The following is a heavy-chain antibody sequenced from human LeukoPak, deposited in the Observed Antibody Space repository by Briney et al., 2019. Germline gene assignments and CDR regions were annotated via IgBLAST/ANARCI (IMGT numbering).Heavy chain of an antibody. CDR3: AGGLSGITHKIQLWFNGDF. CDR1: GYTFSSYY. Sequence: ASVKVSCKASGYTFSSYYMHWVRQAPGQGLEWMGIINPSGGSTSYAQKFQGRVTMTRDTSTSTVYMELSSLRSEDTAVYYCAGGLSGITHKIQLWFNGDFWGQGTLVTVSS. J-gene: IGHJ4*02. V-gene: IGHV1-46*01. CDR2: INPSGGST. D-gene: IGHD5-18*01.